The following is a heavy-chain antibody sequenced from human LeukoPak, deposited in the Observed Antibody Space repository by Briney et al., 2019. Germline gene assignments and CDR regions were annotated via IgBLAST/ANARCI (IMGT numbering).Heavy chain of an antibody. V-gene: IGHV3-21*06. Sequence: GGSLRLSCVASGFTFSTYTMNWVRQAPGKGLEWVSSISSTSIYRYYGDSVKGRFTISRDNAKNSLYLQMNSLRAEDTAVYYCAKDRVLRGGIGTDYWGQGTLVTVSS. CDR2: ISSTSIYR. D-gene: IGHD3-16*01. CDR1: GFTFSTYT. J-gene: IGHJ4*02. CDR3: AKDRVLRGGIGTDY.